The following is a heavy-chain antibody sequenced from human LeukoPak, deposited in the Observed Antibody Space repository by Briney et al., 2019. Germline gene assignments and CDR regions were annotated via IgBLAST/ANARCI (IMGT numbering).Heavy chain of an antibody. CDR3: ARGRYDLAYYYYYYMDV. CDR1: GGSIGSSSYY. J-gene: IGHJ6*03. Sequence: PSETLSLTCTVSGGSIGSSSYYWGWIRQPPGKGLEWIGSIYYSGSTYYNPSLKSRVTISVNTSKNQFSLKLSSVTAADTAVYYCARGRYDLAYYYYYYMDVWGKGTTVTVSS. D-gene: IGHD5-12*01. CDR2: IYYSGST. V-gene: IGHV4-39*01.